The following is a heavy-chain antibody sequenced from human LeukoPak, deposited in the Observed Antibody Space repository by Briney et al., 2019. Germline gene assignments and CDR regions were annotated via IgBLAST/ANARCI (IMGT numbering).Heavy chain of an antibody. V-gene: IGHV1-18*01. CDR2: ISAYNGNT. CDR3: AITSSGGYPAPLGY. CDR1: GYTFTSYG. D-gene: IGHD3-10*01. Sequence: ASVKVSCKASGYTFTSYGISWVRQAPGQGLEWMGWISAYNGNTNYAQKLQCRVTMTTDTSTSTAYMELRSLRSEDTAVYYCAITSSGGYPAPLGYWGQGTLVTVSS. J-gene: IGHJ4*02.